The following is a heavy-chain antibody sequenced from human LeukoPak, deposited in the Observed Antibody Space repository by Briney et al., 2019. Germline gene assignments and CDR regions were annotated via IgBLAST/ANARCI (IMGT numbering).Heavy chain of an antibody. CDR2: ISGSGGST. Sequence: GGSLRLSCAVSGITLSNYGMSWVRQAPGKGLEWVAGISGSGGSTNYADSVKGRFTISRDNPKNTLYLQMNSLRAEDTAVYYCTISRYSGTYYGHYWGQGTLVTVSS. CDR3: TISRYSGTYYGHY. J-gene: IGHJ4*02. CDR1: GITLSNYG. V-gene: IGHV3-23*01. D-gene: IGHD1-26*01.